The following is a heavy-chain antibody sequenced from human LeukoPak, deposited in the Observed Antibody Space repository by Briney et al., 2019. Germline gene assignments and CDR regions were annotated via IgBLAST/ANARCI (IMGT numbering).Heavy chain of an antibody. CDR2: INGDGSST. J-gene: IGHJ4*02. CDR3: SSTVTAAL. CDR1: GFTFSSYW. V-gene: IGHV3-74*01. Sequence: PGGSLRLPCAASGFTFSSYWMHWVRHAPGKGLVWVSRINGDGSSTIYADSVKGRFTISRDNAKNTLYLQMNGLRVDDTAVYYCSSTVTAALWGQGTLVTVSS. D-gene: IGHD2-21*02.